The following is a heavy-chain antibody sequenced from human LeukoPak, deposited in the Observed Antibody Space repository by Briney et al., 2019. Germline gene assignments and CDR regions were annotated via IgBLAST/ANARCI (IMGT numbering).Heavy chain of an antibody. CDR2: ISGSGGST. V-gene: IGHV3-23*01. Sequence: GGSLRLSCAASGFTFSSYAMSWVRQAPGKGLEWVSAISGSGGSTYYADSVKGRFTISRDNSKNTLYLQMNSLRAEDTAVYYCAKDQYFRGDGSGSYDYWGQGTLVTVSS. D-gene: IGHD3-10*01. CDR3: AKDQYFRGDGSGSYDY. CDR1: GFTFSSYA. J-gene: IGHJ4*02.